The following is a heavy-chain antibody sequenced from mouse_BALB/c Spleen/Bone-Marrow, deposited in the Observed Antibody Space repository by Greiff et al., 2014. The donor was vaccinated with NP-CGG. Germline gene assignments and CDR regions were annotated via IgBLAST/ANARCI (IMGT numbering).Heavy chain of an antibody. D-gene: IGHD1-1*01. CDR3: AAYYYGSSYGFVY. CDR2: IDPANGNT. J-gene: IGHJ3*01. CDR1: GFNIKDTY. V-gene: IGHV14-3*02. Sequence: EVQLQQSGAELVKPGASVKLSSTASGFNIKDTYMHWVKQRPEQGLEWIGRIDPANGNTKYDPKFQGKATITADTSSNTAYLQLSSLTSEDTAVYYCAAYYYGSSYGFVYWGQGTLVTVSA.